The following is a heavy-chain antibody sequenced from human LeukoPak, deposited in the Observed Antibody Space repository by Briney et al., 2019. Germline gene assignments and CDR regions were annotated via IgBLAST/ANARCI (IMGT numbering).Heavy chain of an antibody. J-gene: IGHJ3*02. V-gene: IGHV4-59*08. D-gene: IGHD3-3*01. CDR3: ARAPLITIFGVVPNALDI. CDR1: GGSISSYY. CDR2: IYYSGST. Sequence: PSETLSLTCTVSGGSISSYYWSWIRQPPGKGLEWIGYIYYSGSTNYNPSLKSRVTISVDTSKNQFSLKLSFVTAADTAVYYCARAPLITIFGVVPNALDIWGQGTMVTVSS.